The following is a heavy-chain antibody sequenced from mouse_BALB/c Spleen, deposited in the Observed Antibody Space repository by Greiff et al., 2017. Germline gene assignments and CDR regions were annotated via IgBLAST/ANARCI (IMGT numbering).Heavy chain of an antibody. V-gene: IGHV1-15*01. CDR1: GYTFTDYE. CDR3: GRGGGYYAMDY. Sequence: VQLQQSGAELVRPGASVTLSCKASGYTFTDYEMHWVKQTPVHGLEWIGAIDPETGGTAYNQKFKGKATLTADKSSSTAYMELRSLTSEDSAVYFCGRGGGYYAMDYWGQGTSVTVSS. CDR2: IDPETGGT. J-gene: IGHJ4*01.